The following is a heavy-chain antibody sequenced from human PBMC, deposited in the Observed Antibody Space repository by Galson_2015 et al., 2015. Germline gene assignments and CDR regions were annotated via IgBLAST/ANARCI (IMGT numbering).Heavy chain of an antibody. CDR1: GYTFTSYA. CDR3: AGGETIFGVADYHYGMDV. J-gene: IGHJ6*02. D-gene: IGHD3-3*01. Sequence: SVKVSCKASGYTFTSYAMHWVRQAPGQRLEWMGWINAGNGNTKYSQKFQGRVTITRDTSASTAYMELSSLRSEDTAVYYCAGGETIFGVADYHYGMDVWGQGTTVTVSS. V-gene: IGHV1-3*01. CDR2: INAGNGNT.